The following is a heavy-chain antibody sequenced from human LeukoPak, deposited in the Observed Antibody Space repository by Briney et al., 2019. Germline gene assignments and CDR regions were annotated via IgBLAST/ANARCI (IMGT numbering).Heavy chain of an antibody. D-gene: IGHD6-19*01. CDR3: ARGIAVAGNYFDY. CDR2: INAGNGNT. Sequence: GASVKVSCKASGYTFTSYTMHWVRLAPGQRLEWMGWINAGNGNTKYSQKFQGRVTITRDTSASTAYMELSSLRSEDTAVYYCARGIAVAGNYFDYWGQGTLVTVSS. CDR1: GYTFTSYT. V-gene: IGHV1-3*01. J-gene: IGHJ4*02.